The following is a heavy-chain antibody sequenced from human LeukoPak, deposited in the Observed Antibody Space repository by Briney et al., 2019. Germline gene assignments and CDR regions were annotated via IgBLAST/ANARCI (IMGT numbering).Heavy chain of an antibody. D-gene: IGHD1-1*01. CDR1: GITASNFY. CDR3: ASSVTTVGAYDY. Sequence: GESLRLSCAASGITASNFYMMWVRQAPGKGLEWVSYISNNDVTKYADSVRGRLTISRDNSKNILYLQMNSLRVEDTAMYWCASSVTTVGAYDYWGQGAPVTVSS. CDR2: ISNNDVT. J-gene: IGHJ4*02. V-gene: IGHV3-53*01.